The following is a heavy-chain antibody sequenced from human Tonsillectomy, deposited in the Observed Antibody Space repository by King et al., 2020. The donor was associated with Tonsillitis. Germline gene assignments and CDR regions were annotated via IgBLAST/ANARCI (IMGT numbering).Heavy chain of an antibody. CDR1: GYSFTTYW. CDR3: ARHRPYDASGSRRGDWFDP. Sequence: QLVQSGAEVKKPGESLRISCKASGYSFTTYWISWVRQMPGKGLEWMGRIDPSDSYTNYSPSFQGHVTISADKYISTAYLQWSSLQASDTAMYYCARHRPYDASGSRRGDWFDPWGQGTLVTVSS. CDR2: IDPSDSYT. V-gene: IGHV5-10-1*01. D-gene: IGHD3-10*01. J-gene: IGHJ5*02.